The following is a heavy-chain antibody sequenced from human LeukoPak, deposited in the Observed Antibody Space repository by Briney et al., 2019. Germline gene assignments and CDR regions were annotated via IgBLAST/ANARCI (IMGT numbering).Heavy chain of an antibody. J-gene: IGHJ3*02. CDR1: GGSISSYY. Sequence: PSETLSLTCTVSGGSISSYYWSWIRQPPGKGLEWIGYIYYSGSTNYNPSLKSRVTISVDTSKNQFSLKLSSVTAADTAVYYCARAGSHDGAFDIWGQGTMVTVSS. V-gene: IGHV4-59*01. D-gene: IGHD1-1*01. CDR2: IYYSGST. CDR3: ARAGSHDGAFDI.